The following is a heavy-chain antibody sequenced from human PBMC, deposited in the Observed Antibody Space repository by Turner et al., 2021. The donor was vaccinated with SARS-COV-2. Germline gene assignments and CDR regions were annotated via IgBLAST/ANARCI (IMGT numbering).Heavy chain of an antibody. CDR1: GYPFTGYY. CDR2: INANSGGT. V-gene: IGHV1-2*02. CDR3: ARGGLYYYDSSAYSGDAFDI. J-gene: IGHJ3*02. Sequence: QVQLVQSGAEVKKPGASVKVSCKASGYPFTGYYMHWVRQAPGQGREWMGWINANSGGTNYDQNFQGRVTMTRDTFISTAYMDLSRLRSDDTAVYYCARGGLYYYDSSAYSGDAFDIWGQGTMVTVSS. D-gene: IGHD3-22*01.